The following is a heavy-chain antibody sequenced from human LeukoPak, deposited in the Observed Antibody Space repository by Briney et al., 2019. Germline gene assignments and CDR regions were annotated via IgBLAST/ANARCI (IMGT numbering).Heavy chain of an antibody. CDR1: GFTFSSFT. Sequence: GRSLRLSCTVSGFTFSSFTMTWVRQGPGKGLEWVASISNSGDYISYADSLKGRFTVSRDNAKNSLFLQMSSLRAEDTAVYYCAREMYAGWYFAFDIWGQGTMVIVSS. D-gene: IGHD6-19*01. CDR2: ISNSGDYI. J-gene: IGHJ3*02. CDR3: AREMYAGWYFAFDI. V-gene: IGHV3-21*01.